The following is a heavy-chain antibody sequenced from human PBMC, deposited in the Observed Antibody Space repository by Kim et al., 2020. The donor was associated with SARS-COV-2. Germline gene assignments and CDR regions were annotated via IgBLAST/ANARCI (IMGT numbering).Heavy chain of an antibody. CDR3: AKHWGSGTNYNFLDY. Sequence: GSLRLSCAASGFIFSNYGMSWVRQAPGKGLEWVSALSDSGGTTYYADSVRGRFTIPRDNSKNTLYLQMNGLRVEDTAVYYCAKHWGSGTNYNFLDYWGQRTLVTVSS. D-gene: IGHD3-10*01. CDR1: GFIFSNYG. J-gene: IGHJ4*02. CDR2: LSDSGGTT. V-gene: IGHV3-23*01.